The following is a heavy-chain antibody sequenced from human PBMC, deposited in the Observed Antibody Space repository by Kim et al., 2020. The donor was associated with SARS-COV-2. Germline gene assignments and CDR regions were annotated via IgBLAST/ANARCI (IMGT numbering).Heavy chain of an antibody. Sequence: ASVKVSCKASGYTFTSYAMHWVRQAPGQRLKWMGWINAGNGNTKYSQKFQGRVTITRDTSASTAYMELSSLRSEDTAVYYCARELYYYDSSGYYYYYGMDVWGQGTTVTVSS. D-gene: IGHD3-22*01. V-gene: IGHV1-3*01. CDR1: GYTFTSYA. J-gene: IGHJ6*02. CDR3: ARELYYYDSSGYYYYYGMDV. CDR2: INAGNGNT.